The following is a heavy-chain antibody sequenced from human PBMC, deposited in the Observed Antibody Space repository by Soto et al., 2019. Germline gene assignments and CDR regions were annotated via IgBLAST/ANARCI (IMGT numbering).Heavy chain of an antibody. CDR2: IHYSGTT. J-gene: IGHJ4*02. CDR1: GGSMRNYF. V-gene: IGHV4-59*01. D-gene: IGHD6-13*01. Sequence: ETLSLTCTVSGGSMRNYFWTWIRRPPGKGLEWIGYIHYSGTTSFFPSYNPSLRSRVTISEDTSKNQFSLKLLSVTTADTAVYFCAAGEASSRNLAPYYLDFWGQGTLVTVSS. CDR3: AAGEASSRNLAPYYLDF.